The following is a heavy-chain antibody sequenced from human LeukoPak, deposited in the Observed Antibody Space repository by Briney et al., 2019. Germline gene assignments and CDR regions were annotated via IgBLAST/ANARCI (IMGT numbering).Heavy chain of an antibody. V-gene: IGHV3-74*01. D-gene: IGHD3-22*01. Sequence: PGGSLRLSCAASGFTFSRYWMHWVRQTPEKGLVWVSRINTDGTTTDYAGSVKGRFTISRDNAKSTLYLQMNSLRAEDTAEYYCARANDNGGSSGYSHDYWGQGTLVTVSS. J-gene: IGHJ4*02. CDR2: INTDGTTT. CDR1: GFTFSRYW. CDR3: ARANDNGGSSGYSHDY.